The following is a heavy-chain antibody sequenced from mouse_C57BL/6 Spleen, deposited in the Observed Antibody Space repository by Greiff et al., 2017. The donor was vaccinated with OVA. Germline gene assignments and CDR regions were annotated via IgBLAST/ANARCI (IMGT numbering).Heavy chain of an antibody. D-gene: IGHD2-1*01. J-gene: IGHJ2*01. Sequence: VQLQQPGTELVKPGASVKLSCKASGYTFTSYWMHWVKQRPGQGLEWIGNINPSNGGTNYNEKFKSKATLTVDKSSSTAYMQLSSLTSEDSAVYYCARGDLLLGDYFDYWGQGTTLTVSS. V-gene: IGHV1-53*01. CDR3: ARGDLLLGDYFDY. CDR1: GYTFTSYW. CDR2: INPSNGGT.